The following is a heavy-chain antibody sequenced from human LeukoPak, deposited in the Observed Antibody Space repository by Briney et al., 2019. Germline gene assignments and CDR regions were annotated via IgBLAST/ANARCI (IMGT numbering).Heavy chain of an antibody. V-gene: IGHV1-2*02. Sequence: ASVKVSCKASGYTFTGYYMHWVRQAPGQGLEWMGWINPNSGGTNYAQKFQGRVTMTRDTSISTAYMELSRLRSDDTAVYYCARDRIIVGMVRGVNPPYGMDVWGQGTTVTVSS. CDR1: GYTFTGYY. CDR3: ARDRIIVGMVRGVNPPYGMDV. CDR2: INPNSGGT. D-gene: IGHD3-10*01. J-gene: IGHJ6*02.